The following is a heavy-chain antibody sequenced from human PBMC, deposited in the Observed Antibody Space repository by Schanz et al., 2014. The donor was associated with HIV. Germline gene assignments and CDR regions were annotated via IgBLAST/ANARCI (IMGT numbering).Heavy chain of an antibody. CDR3: ARDPGGIYYFDY. CDR1: GFTFSKYS. CDR2: ITSSGSYI. V-gene: IGHV3-21*01. Sequence: VQLVESGGGVVQPGRSLRLSCAASGFTFSKYSMNWVRQTPGEGLEWVASITSSGSYIYYADSVKGRFTISRDNAKESLYLQMNSLRAEDTAVYFCARDPGGIYYFDYWGQGALVTVSS. J-gene: IGHJ4*02. D-gene: IGHD3-16*01.